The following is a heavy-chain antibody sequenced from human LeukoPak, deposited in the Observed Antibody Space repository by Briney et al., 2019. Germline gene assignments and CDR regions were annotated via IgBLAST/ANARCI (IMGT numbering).Heavy chain of an antibody. J-gene: IGHJ4*02. CDR3: AKDQRGIAAAGFDY. CDR2: ISWNSGSI. D-gene: IGHD6-13*01. V-gene: IGHV3-9*01. CDR1: GFTFDDYA. Sequence: GGSLRLSCAASGFTFDDYAMHWVRQAPGKGLEWVSGISWNSGSIGYADSVKGRFTISRDNAKNSLYLQMNSLRAEDTALYYCAKDQRGIAAAGFDYWGQGTLVTVSS.